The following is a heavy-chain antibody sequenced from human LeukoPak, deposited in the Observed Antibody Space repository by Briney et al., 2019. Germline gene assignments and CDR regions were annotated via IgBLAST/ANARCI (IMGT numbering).Heavy chain of an antibody. D-gene: IGHD3-22*01. CDR1: GGSISSGDYY. Sequence: SETLSLTCTVSGGSISSGDYYWSWIRQPPGKGLEWIGYIYYSGSTYYNPSLKSRVTISVDTSKNQFSLKLSSVTAADTAVYYCARTYYYDSSGYYFQPNFDLWGRSTLVTVSS. V-gene: IGHV4-30-4*01. J-gene: IGHJ2*01. CDR3: ARTYYYDSSGYYFQPNFDL. CDR2: IYYSGST.